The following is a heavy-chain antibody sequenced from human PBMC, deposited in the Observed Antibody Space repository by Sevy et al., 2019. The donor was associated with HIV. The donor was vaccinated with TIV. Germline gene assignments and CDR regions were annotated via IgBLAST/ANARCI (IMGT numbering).Heavy chain of an antibody. CDR1: GFTLRTYA. CDR2: IFKSGDVT. D-gene: IGHD3-22*01. Sequence: GGSLRLSCVASGFTLRTYAMNWVRRAPGKGLKWVSTIFKSGDVTYYADSVKGRFTIARDNSKNTVYLHMNSLRAEDTALYFCAGARYDSSGSFDAFDIWGQGTMVTVSS. V-gene: IGHV3-23*01. J-gene: IGHJ3*02. CDR3: AGARYDSSGSFDAFDI.